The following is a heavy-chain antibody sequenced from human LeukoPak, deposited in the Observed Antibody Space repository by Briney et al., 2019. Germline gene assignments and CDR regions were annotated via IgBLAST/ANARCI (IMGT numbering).Heavy chain of an antibody. D-gene: IGHD1-26*01. Sequence: PSETLSLTCTVSGGSISSYYRSWIRQPPGKGLEWIGYIYYSGSTNYNPSLKSRVTISVDTSKNQCSLMLSSVTAADTAVYYCARHFPAPHIVGATVDAFDIWGQGTMVTVSS. CDR1: GGSISSYY. CDR3: ARHFPAPHIVGATVDAFDI. V-gene: IGHV4-59*01. CDR2: IYYSGST. J-gene: IGHJ3*02.